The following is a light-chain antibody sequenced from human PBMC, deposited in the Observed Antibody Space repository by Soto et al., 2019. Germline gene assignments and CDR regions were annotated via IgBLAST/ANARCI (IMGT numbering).Light chain of an antibody. CDR3: QQYGRSPWT. J-gene: IGKJ1*01. CDR1: QNVRNTY. V-gene: IGKV3-20*01. Sequence: DIVLTQSPGTLSLSPGERATLSCRASQNVRNTYLAWYQQKAGQAPRLLIYAASSRATGIPDRFSGGGSGTDFTLTISRLDPEDYAVYFCQQYGRSPWTFGQGTKVDIK. CDR2: AAS.